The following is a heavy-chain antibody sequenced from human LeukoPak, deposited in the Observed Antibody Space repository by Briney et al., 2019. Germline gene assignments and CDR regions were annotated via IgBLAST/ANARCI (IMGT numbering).Heavy chain of an antibody. CDR2: IYYSVTT. D-gene: IGHD5-24*01. CDR3: ARGLHAVDY. V-gene: IGHV4-59*01. J-gene: IGHJ4*02. CDR1: GGSMSNYY. Sequence: SETLSLTCTVSGGSMSNYYWSWIRQPPGKGLEWIGYIYYSVTTNYNPSLKSRVTISVDTSKNQFSLKLSSVTAADTAVYYCARGLHAVDYWGQGTLVTVSS.